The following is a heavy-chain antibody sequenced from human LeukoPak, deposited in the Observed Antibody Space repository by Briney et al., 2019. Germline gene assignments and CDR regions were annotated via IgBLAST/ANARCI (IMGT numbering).Heavy chain of an antibody. CDR2: ISYDGSSK. CDR1: GFTFSSYA. D-gene: IGHD3-10*01. J-gene: IGHJ4*02. CDR3: ARDGPGTSMVRGVISEMLDY. V-gene: IGHV3-30*04. Sequence: GRSLRLSCAASGFTFSSYAMHWVRQAPGKGLEWVAVISYDGSSKYYADSVKGRFTISRDNSKNTLYLQMNSLRAEDTAVYYCARDGPGTSMVRGVISEMLDYWGQGTLVTVSS.